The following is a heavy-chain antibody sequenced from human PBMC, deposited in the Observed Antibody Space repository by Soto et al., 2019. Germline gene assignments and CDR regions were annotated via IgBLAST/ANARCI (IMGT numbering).Heavy chain of an antibody. CDR2: ISAYNGNT. CDR3: SRLLNCYSSGDY. Sequence: QVQLVQSGAEVKKPGASVKVSCKASGYTFTSYGISWVRQAPGQGLEWMGWISAYNGNTNYAQKLQGRVTMTTDTSTSTAYMYLRTLRTVDTAVYSCSRLLNCYSSGDYWGQETLVTVSS. CDR1: GYTFTSYG. V-gene: IGHV1-18*01. D-gene: IGHD6-19*01. J-gene: IGHJ4*02.